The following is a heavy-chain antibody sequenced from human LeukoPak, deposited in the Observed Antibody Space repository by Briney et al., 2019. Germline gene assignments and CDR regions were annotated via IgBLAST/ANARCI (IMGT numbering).Heavy chain of an antibody. Sequence: PSETLSLTCTVSGGAISGGSYYWAWIRQPPGKGLEWIGTVSYSGTTYYKLSLKSRVTMSVDTSKNQVSLNLSSVTAADTAVYFCARVADTAMATPHFDYWGQGTLVTVSS. CDR2: VSYSGTT. D-gene: IGHD5-18*01. J-gene: IGHJ4*02. V-gene: IGHV4-39*07. CDR3: ARVADTAMATPHFDY. CDR1: GGAISGGSYY.